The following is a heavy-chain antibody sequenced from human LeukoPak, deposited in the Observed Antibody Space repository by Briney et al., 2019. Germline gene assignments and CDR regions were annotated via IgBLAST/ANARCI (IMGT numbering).Heavy chain of an antibody. Sequence: SQTLSLTCTVSGGSISSGSDYWGWIRQPAGTGLEWIGRIYTSGSTNYNPSLKSRVTISVDTSKNQFSLKLTSVTAADTAVYYCARESLGPPYYFDYWGQGTLVTVSS. D-gene: IGHD1-26*01. V-gene: IGHV4-61*02. CDR3: ARESLGPPYYFDY. CDR1: GGSISSGSDY. CDR2: IYTSGST. J-gene: IGHJ4*02.